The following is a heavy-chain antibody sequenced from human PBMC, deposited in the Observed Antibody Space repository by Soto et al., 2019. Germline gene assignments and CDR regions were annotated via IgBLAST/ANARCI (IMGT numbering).Heavy chain of an antibody. J-gene: IGHJ5*02. V-gene: IGHV4-39*01. D-gene: IGHD3-22*01. Sequence: QLQLQESGPGLVKPSETLSLTCTVSGGSISSSSYYWGWIRQPPGKGLEGLGRIYYSGSTYYNPSLQGRVTTSVDASKHLYSLRLSSVPAADSAVYLCASHKFHSSGASASWGQGTLVTVSS. CDR3: ASHKFHSSGASAS. CDR1: GGSISSSSYY. CDR2: IYYSGST.